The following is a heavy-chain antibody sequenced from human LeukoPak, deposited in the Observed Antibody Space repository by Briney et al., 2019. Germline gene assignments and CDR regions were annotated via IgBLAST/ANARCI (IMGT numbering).Heavy chain of an antibody. D-gene: IGHD6-13*01. CDR1: GYTFTNYG. V-gene: IGHV1-18*01. CDR2: ISAYNGDT. CDR3: ARARGAGTGVFDY. Sequence: GASVKVSCKSSGYTFTNYGIIWVRQAPGQGLEWMGLISAYNGDTNYAQKLQGRVTMTTDTSTSTAYMELRSLRSDDTAVYYCARARGAGTGVFDYWGQGTLVTVSS. J-gene: IGHJ4*02.